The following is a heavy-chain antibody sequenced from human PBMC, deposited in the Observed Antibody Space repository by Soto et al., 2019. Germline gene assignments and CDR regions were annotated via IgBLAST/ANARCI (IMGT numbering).Heavy chain of an antibody. CDR3: AKGATLYAFLTGSLAY. D-gene: IGHD3-9*01. Sequence: EVQLLESGGGLVQPGGSLRLSCAASGFTFSSDAMNWVRQAPGKGLEWVSGISGSGDNTYYADSVKGRFTISRDNSKNTLYLQMNSLRAEDTAVYYCAKGATLYAFLTGSLAYWGQGTVVTVSS. CDR1: GFTFSSDA. V-gene: IGHV3-23*01. CDR2: ISGSGDNT. J-gene: IGHJ4*02.